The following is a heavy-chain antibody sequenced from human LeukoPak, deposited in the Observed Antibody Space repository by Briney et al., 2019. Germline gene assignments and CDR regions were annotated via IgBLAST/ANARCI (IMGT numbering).Heavy chain of an antibody. V-gene: IGHV1-18*01. CDR3: ARGRDDYDSSGYYSLIFDY. J-gene: IGHJ4*02. Sequence: ASVKVSCKASGYTFTSYGISWVRQAPGQGLEWMGWISAYSGNTNYAQKLQGRVTMTTDTSTSTAYMELRSLRSDDTAVYYCARGRDDYDSSGYYSLIFDYWGQGTLVTVSS. D-gene: IGHD3-22*01. CDR1: GYTFTSYG. CDR2: ISAYSGNT.